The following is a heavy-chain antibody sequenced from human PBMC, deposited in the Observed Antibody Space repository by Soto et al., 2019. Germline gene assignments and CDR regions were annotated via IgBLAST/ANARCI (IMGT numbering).Heavy chain of an antibody. D-gene: IGHD1-1*01. V-gene: IGHV4-39*01. CDR1: GGSISSSSYY. J-gene: IGHJ4*02. CDR2: IFYTGST. Sequence: PSETLSLTCTVSGGSISSSSYYWGWIRQPPGKGLEWIGSIFYTGSTYYNPSLKSRVTISVDTSKNQFSLRLNSVTAADTAVYYCARALNWNGDYFDYWGQGTLVTVSS. CDR3: ARALNWNGDYFDY.